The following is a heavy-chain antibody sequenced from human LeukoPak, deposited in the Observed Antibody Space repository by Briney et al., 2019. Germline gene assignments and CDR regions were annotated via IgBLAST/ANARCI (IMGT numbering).Heavy chain of an antibody. CDR1: GGSFSGYY. J-gene: IGHJ4*02. V-gene: IGHV4-34*01. Sequence: SETLSLTCAVYGGSFSGYYWSWIRQPPGKGLEWIGEINHSGSTNYNPSLKSRVTISVDTSKNQFSLKLSSVTAADTAVYYCARIRYYDSSGYYCDYWGQGTLVTVSS. D-gene: IGHD3-22*01. CDR3: ARIRYYDSSGYYCDY. CDR2: INHSGST.